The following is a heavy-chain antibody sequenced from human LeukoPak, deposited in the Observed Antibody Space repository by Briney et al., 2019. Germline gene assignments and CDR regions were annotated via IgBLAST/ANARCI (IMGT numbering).Heavy chain of an antibody. CDR1: GYTFTSYA. Sequence: ASVKVSCKASGYTFTSYAISWVRQAPGQGLEWMGWIANYDGDTNYAQNLQGRVTMTTDISTRTVYMELRSLRSDDTAVYFCAREESYGMDVWGQGTTVTVSS. CDR3: AREESYGMDV. CDR2: IANYDGDT. V-gene: IGHV1-18*01. D-gene: IGHD3-10*01. J-gene: IGHJ6*02.